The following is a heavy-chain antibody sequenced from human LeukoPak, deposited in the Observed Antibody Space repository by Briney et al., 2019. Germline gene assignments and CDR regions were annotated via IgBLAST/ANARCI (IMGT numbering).Heavy chain of an antibody. Sequence: SETLSLTCAVSGGSMSRYYWSWIRQPPGKGLEWIGCIFYSGSTNYNPSLKSRVSISVDTSKNQFSLKLTSVTAADTAVYYCARTLDCSTTSCSYGMDVWGQGTTVTVPS. V-gene: IGHV4-59*08. J-gene: IGHJ6*02. CDR3: ARTLDCSTTSCSYGMDV. D-gene: IGHD2-2*01. CDR2: IFYSGST. CDR1: GGSMSRYY.